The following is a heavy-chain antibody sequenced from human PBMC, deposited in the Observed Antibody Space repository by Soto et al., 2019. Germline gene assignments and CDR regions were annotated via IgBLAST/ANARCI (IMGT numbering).Heavy chain of an antibody. D-gene: IGHD2-15*01. J-gene: IGHJ5*02. CDR1: GYTFTGYY. V-gene: IGHV1-2*04. Sequence: ASVKVSCKASGYTFTGYYMHWVRQAPGQGLEWMGWINPNSGGTNYAQKFQGWVTMTRDTSISTAYMELSRLRSDDTAVYHCARERGYCSGGSCPNWFDPWGQGTLVTVSS. CDR3: ARERGYCSGGSCPNWFDP. CDR2: INPNSGGT.